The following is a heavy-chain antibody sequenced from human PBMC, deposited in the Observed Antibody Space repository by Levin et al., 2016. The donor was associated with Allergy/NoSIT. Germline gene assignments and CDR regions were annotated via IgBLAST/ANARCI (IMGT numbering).Heavy chain of an antibody. CDR2: IYYSGST. J-gene: IGHJ6*02. D-gene: IGHD5-24*01. CDR3: ARQSRDGYNPRNTGYFYAMDV. V-gene: IGHV4-59*08. CDR1: GGSINSYY. Sequence: SETLSLTCTVSGGSINSYYWSWIRQPPGKGLQWIGYIYYSGSTNYNPSLKSRVTISVDTSKHQFSLKLSSVTAADTAVYYCARQSRDGYNPRNTGYFYAMDVWGQGTTVTVSS.